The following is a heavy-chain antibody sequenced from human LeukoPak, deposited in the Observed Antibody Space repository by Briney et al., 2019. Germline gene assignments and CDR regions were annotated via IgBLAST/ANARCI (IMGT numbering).Heavy chain of an antibody. CDR1: GFNVSSNY. J-gene: IGHJ4*02. CDR3: ARVDSRTAQFDY. Sequence: GGSLRLSCAVSGFNVSSNYLNWVRQAPGKGPEWVSVIYSGGSTYYADSVKGRFTISRDNSKNTLYLQKNSLRAEDTAVYHCARVDSRTAQFDYWGQGTLVTVSS. CDR2: IYSGGST. D-gene: IGHD6-13*01. V-gene: IGHV3-66*01.